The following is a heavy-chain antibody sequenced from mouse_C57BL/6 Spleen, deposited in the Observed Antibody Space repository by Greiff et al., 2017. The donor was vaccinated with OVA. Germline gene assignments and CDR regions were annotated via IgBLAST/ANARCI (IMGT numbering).Heavy chain of an antibody. J-gene: IGHJ3*01. CDR3: ARSLITTVPLFAY. CDR2: INPSSGYT. D-gene: IGHD1-1*01. CDR1: GYTFTSYW. Sequence: QVQLKESGAELAKPGASVKLSCKASGYTFTSYWMHWVKQRPGQGLEWIGYINPSSGYTKYNQKFKDKATLTADKSSSTAYMQLSSLTYEDSAVYYCARSLITTVPLFAYWGQGTLVTVSA. V-gene: IGHV1-7*01.